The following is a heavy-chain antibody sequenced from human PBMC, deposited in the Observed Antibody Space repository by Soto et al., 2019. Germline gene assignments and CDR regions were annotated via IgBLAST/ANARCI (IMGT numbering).Heavy chain of an antibody. D-gene: IGHD2-15*01. Sequence: ASVKVSCKVSGYTLTELSMHWVRQAPGKGLEWMGGFDPEDGETIYAQKFQGRVTMTEDTSTDTAYMELSSLRSEDTAVYYCATVTCSGGSCYMVYYFDYWGQGTLVTVSS. CDR3: ATVTCSGGSCYMVYYFDY. CDR2: FDPEDGET. V-gene: IGHV1-24*01. CDR1: GYTLTELS. J-gene: IGHJ4*02.